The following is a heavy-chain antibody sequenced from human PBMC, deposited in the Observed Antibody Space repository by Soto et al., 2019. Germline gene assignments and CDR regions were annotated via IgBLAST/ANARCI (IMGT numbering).Heavy chain of an antibody. V-gene: IGHV3-23*01. CDR2: ISGSGGST. CDR1: GFTFSSYA. D-gene: IGHD6-19*01. J-gene: IGHJ4*02. Sequence: GGSLRLSCAASGFTFSSYAMSWVRQAPGKGLEWVSAISGSGGSTYYADSVKGRFTISRDNSKNTLYLQMNSLRAEDTAVYYCAKGVADSSGWFYYFDYWGQGTLVTVSS. CDR3: AKGVADSSGWFYYFDY.